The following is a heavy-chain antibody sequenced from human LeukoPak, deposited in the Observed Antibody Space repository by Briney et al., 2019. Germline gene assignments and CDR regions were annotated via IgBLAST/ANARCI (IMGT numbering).Heavy chain of an antibody. J-gene: IGHJ3*02. V-gene: IGHV4-59*01. Sequence: PSETLSLTCTMSGGGDSITDYYWSWIRQPPGKGLEWLGYVYHRGSTDYSPSLKSRLIISLDTSKSQFSLRLNSVTAADTAVYYCARGGYDNSGSFGSFDAFDIWGQGTMVTVSS. D-gene: IGHD3-22*01. CDR2: VYHRGST. CDR1: GGGDSITDYY. CDR3: ARGGYDNSGSFGSFDAFDI.